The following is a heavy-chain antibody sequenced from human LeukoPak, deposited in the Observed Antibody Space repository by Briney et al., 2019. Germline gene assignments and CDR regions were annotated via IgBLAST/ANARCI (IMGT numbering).Heavy chain of an antibody. D-gene: IGHD5-12*01. V-gene: IGHV1-69*04. CDR2: IIHSLGIA. Sequence: ATVKVTCKAYGGTFSSYAISWVRQPPGQGLEWMGRIIHSLGIANYAQKFQGRVTITADKSTSTAYMELSSLRSEDTAVYYCASQPERSGYDYGRERVWFDPWGQGTLVTVSS. CDR1: GGTFSSYA. J-gene: IGHJ5*02. CDR3: ASQPERSGYDYGRERVWFDP.